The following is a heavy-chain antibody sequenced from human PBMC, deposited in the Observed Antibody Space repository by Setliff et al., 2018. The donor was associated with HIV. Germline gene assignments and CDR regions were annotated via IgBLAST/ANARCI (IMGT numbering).Heavy chain of an antibody. V-gene: IGHV4-38-2*01. Sequence: SETLSLTCAVSGYSISSGYYWGWIRQPPGKGLEWIGSTYHSGSTYYNPSLKSRVTMSLDTSKNQFSLKLNSVTAADTAVYYCATIAAAGLDAFDIWGQGTMVTVSS. J-gene: IGHJ3*02. CDR1: GYSISSGYY. CDR3: ATIAAAGLDAFDI. CDR2: TYHSGST. D-gene: IGHD6-13*01.